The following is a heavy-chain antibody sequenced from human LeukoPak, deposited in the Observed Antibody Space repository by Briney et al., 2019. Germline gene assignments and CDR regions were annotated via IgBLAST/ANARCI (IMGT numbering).Heavy chain of an antibody. CDR1: VGSISSSSYC. CDR2: IYYSERT. J-gene: IGHJ5*02. D-gene: IGHD3-10*01. Sequence: PETPSLTPTLSVGSISSSSYCSGSISQPPRDWREWIGSIYYSERTYYNPSLKSRVTISVDTSKNQFSLKLSSVTAADTAVYCCASLFTIPGAWGQGTLVIVSS. V-gene: IGHV4-39*01. CDR3: ASLFTIPGA.